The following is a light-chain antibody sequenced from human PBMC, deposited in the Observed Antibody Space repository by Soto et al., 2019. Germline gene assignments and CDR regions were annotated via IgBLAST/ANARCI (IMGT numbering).Light chain of an antibody. CDR3: QQFNSYT. J-gene: IGKJ3*01. V-gene: IGKV1-9*01. CDR2: AVS. Sequence: GDRVTIPCRASQRISTYLAWYQQKPGKAPKLLIYAVSTLHSGVPSRFSGGGSGTEFTLTISSLQPEDFATYYCQQFNSYTFGPGTKVDIE. CDR1: QRISTY.